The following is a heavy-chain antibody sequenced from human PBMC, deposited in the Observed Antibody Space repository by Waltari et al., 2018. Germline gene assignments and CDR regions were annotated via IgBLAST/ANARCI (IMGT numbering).Heavy chain of an antibody. D-gene: IGHD3-3*01. CDR3: ARTHYDFWSGYYTGGFDY. V-gene: IGHV1-69*05. CDR2: IIPIFGTA. J-gene: IGHJ4*02. Sequence: QVQLVQSGAEVKKPGSSVKVSCKASGGTFSSYAISWVRQAPGQGLEWMGGIIPIFGTANYAQKFQGRVTITTEESTSTAYMELSSLRSEDTAVYYCARTHYDFWSGYYTGGFDYWGQGTLVTVSS. CDR1: GGTFSSYA.